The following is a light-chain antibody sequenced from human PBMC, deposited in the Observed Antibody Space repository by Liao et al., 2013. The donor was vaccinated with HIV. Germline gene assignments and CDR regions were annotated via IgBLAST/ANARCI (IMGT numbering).Light chain of an antibody. Sequence: SYELTQPPSVSVSPGQTASITCSGDNLGDKYACWYQQKPGQSPVLVIYQDSKRPSGIPERFSGSHSRDTATLTITGVEAGDEADYVCQVCDIYSDRWLFGGGTKLTVL. V-gene: IGLV3-1*01. CDR1: NLGDKY. J-gene: IGLJ3*02. CDR3: QVCDIYSDRWL. CDR2: QDS.